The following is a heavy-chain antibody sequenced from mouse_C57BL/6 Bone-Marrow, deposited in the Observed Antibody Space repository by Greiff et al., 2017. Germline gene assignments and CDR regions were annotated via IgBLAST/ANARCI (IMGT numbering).Heavy chain of an antibody. Sequence: EVKLMESGGDLVKPGGSLKLSCAASGFTFSSYGMSWVRQTPDKRLEWVATISSGGSYTYYPDSVKGRFTISRDKAKNTLYLQMSSLKSEDTAMYYCARHAFAYWGQGTLSLSLQ. V-gene: IGHV5-6*01. CDR2: ISSGGSYT. J-gene: IGHJ3*01. CDR3: ARHAFAY. CDR1: GFTFSSYG.